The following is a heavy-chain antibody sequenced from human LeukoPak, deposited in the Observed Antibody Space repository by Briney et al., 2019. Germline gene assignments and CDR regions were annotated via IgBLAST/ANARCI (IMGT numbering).Heavy chain of an antibody. J-gene: IGHJ4*02. V-gene: IGHV1-2*02. CDR2: INPHGGGT. CDR1: GYTFTGYY. D-gene: IGHD3-10*01. Sequence: ASVKVSCKASGYTFTGYYIHWVRQAPGQGLEWMGWINPHGGGTSYAQNFQGRVTMTRDTSISTAYMDLSRLRSDDTAFYYCARDSNYYGSGSYYNSDYWGQGTLVTVSS. CDR3: ARDSNYYGSGSYYNSDY.